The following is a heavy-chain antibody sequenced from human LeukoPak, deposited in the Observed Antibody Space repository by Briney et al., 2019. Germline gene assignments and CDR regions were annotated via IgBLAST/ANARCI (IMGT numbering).Heavy chain of an antibody. Sequence: GGSLRLSCAASGFTFSSYAMSWVRQAPGKGLEWVSAISGSGGSTYYADSVKGRFTISRDNAKNMVYLQTNSLRAEDMAVYYCARAFGSGSQVINYFDFWGQGTLVTVSS. CDR3: ARAFGSGSQVINYFDF. D-gene: IGHD3-10*01. V-gene: IGHV3-23*01. CDR1: GFTFSSYA. CDR2: ISGSGGST. J-gene: IGHJ4*02.